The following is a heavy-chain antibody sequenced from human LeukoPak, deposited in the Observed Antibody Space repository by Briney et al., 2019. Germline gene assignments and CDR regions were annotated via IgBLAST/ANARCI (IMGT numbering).Heavy chain of an antibody. D-gene: IGHD3-22*01. CDR2: INPNSGGT. J-gene: IGHJ4*02. V-gene: IGHV1-2*02. CDR1: GYTFTGYY. Sequence: ASVKVSCKASGYTFTGYYMHWVRQAPGQGLEWMGWINPNSGGTNYAQKFQGRVTMTRDTSISAAYMELSRLRSDDTAVYYCAKERYSSRGYPFDYWGQGTLVTVSS. CDR3: AKERYSSRGYPFDY.